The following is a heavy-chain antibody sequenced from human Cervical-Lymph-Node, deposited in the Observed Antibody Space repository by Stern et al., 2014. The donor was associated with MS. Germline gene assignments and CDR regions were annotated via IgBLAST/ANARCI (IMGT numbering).Heavy chain of an antibody. CDR2: ISTYSGDT. J-gene: IGHJ4*02. CDR3: ARDGANSLGDTGGLDY. Sequence: QVQLVQSGSEVKNPGASVKLSCKASGYTFSNYGITWVRQAPGQGLQWMGWISTYSGDTKYAQSLPGRITMTTDPATTTAYMELRSLTADDTAVYYCARDGANSLGDTGGLDYWGQGTLVTVSS. CDR1: GYTFSNYG. D-gene: IGHD2-8*02. V-gene: IGHV1-18*01.